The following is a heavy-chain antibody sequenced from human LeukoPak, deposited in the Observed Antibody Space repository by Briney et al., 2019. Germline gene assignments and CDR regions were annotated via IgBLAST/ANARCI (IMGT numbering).Heavy chain of an antibody. Sequence: SVKVSCKASGGTFSSYAISWVRQAPGQGLEWMGRIIPILGIANYAQKFQGRVTITADKSTSTAYMELSSLRSEDTAVYYCARGPLGQQPPDYWGQGTLVTVSS. CDR3: ARGPLGQQPPDY. CDR1: GGTFSSYA. CDR2: IIPILGIA. V-gene: IGHV1-69*04. D-gene: IGHD6-13*01. J-gene: IGHJ4*02.